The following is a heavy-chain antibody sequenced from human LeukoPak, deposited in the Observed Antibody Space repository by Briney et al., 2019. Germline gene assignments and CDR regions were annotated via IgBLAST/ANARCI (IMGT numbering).Heavy chain of an antibody. D-gene: IGHD3-22*01. J-gene: IGHJ5*02. Sequence: SETLSLTCTVSGGSISSYYWSWIRQPPGKGLEWIGYIYHSGSTYYNPSLKSRVTISVDRSKNQFSLKLSSVTAADTAVYYCARANYYDSSGYHNWFDPWGQGTLVTVSS. CDR1: GGSISSYY. CDR2: IYHSGST. CDR3: ARANYYDSSGYHNWFDP. V-gene: IGHV4-59*12.